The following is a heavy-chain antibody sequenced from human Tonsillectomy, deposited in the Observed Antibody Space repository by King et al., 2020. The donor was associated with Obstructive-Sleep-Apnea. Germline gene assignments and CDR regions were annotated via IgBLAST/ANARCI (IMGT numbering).Heavy chain of an antibody. V-gene: IGHV3-23*04. Sequence: QLVQSGGGLVQPGGSLRLSCAASGFTFNNYAMSWVRQAPGKGLEWVSTISGGGGTSYYADSVKGRLTISRDNSKNTLYLQMNSLRAEDTAVYYCAKEAGLRYCSSTTCPSDYWGQGTLVTVSS. CDR3: AKEAGLRYCSSTTCPSDY. J-gene: IGHJ4*02. D-gene: IGHD2-2*01. CDR1: GFTFNNYA. CDR2: ISGGGGTS.